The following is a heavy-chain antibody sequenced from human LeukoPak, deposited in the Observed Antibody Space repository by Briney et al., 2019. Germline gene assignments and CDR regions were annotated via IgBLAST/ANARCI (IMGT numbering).Heavy chain of an antibody. Sequence: SETLSLTCAVYGGSFSGYYWSWIRQPPGKGLEWIGEINHSGSTNYNPSLKSRVTISVDTSKNQFSLKLSSVTAADTAVYYCAREGRFRLTNTDGARFWNGPPGHYYYMDVWGKGTTATVSS. V-gene: IGHV4-34*01. J-gene: IGHJ6*03. CDR1: GGSFSGYY. CDR2: INHSGST. CDR3: AREGRFRLTNTDGARFWNGPPGHYYYMDV. D-gene: IGHD1-1*01.